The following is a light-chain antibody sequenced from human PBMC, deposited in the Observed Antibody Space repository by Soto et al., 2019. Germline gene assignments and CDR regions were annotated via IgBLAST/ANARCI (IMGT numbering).Light chain of an antibody. CDR3: QQYNNWPPLT. V-gene: IGKV3-15*01. CDR1: QSAGSN. J-gene: IGKJ4*01. Sequence: EVVMTQSPATLSASPGERATLSCRASQSAGSNLAWYQQKPGQAPRLLIYGASTRATGIPARFSGSGSGTEFTLTISSLQSEDFAVYFCQQYNNWPPLTFGGGTKVEIK. CDR2: GAS.